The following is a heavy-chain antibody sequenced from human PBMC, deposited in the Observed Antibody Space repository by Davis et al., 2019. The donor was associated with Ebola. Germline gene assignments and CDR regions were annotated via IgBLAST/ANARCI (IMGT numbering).Heavy chain of an antibody. CDR2: IYYSGST. CDR3: ASPARGVNPYYYYGMDV. J-gene: IGHJ6*02. Sequence: MPSETLSPTCTVSAGSISSSSYYWGWLRQPPGKGLEWIGSIYYSGSTYYNPSLKSRVTISVDTSKNQFSLKLSSVTAADTAVYYCASPARGVNPYYYYGMDVWGQGTTVTVSS. D-gene: IGHD1-14*01. CDR1: AGSISSSSYY. V-gene: IGHV4-39*01.